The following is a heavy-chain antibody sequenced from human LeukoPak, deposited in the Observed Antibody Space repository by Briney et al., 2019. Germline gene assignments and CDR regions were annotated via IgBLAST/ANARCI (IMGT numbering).Heavy chain of an antibody. J-gene: IGHJ4*02. D-gene: IGHD4-23*01. CDR1: GGSISSYY. Sequence: SEPLSLTCTVSGGSISSYYWSWIRQPPGKGLEWIGEIFHSGSTNYNWSLKSRVTISVDKSKNQFSLKLSSVTAADTAVYYCARNGGNSDVDDWGQGTLVTVSS. V-gene: IGHV4-34*12. CDR3: ARNGGNSDVDD. CDR2: IFHSGST.